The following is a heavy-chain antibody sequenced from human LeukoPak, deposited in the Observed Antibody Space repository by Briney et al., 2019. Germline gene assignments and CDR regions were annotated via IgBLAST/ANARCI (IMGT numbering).Heavy chain of an antibody. CDR3: ARDHGYSYGYSFDY. Sequence: GGSLRLSCAASGFTFSSYSMNWVRQAPGKGLEWVSSISSSSSYIYYADSVKGRFTISRENAKNSLYLQMNSLRAEDTAVYYCARDHGYSYGYSFDYWGQGTLVTVSS. J-gene: IGHJ4*02. CDR2: ISSSSSYI. CDR1: GFTFSSYS. D-gene: IGHD5-18*01. V-gene: IGHV3-21*01.